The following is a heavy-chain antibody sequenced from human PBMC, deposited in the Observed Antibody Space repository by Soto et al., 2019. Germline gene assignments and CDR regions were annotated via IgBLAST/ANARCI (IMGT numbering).Heavy chain of an antibody. CDR2: IYWNDDK. J-gene: IGHJ1*01. V-gene: IGHV2-5*01. CDR1: GFSLSTSGVG. D-gene: IGHD1-1*01. CDR3: AHADEGYSFFSLTAQYFQY. Sequence: SGPTLVNPTQTLTLTCPFSGFSLSTSGVGVGWIRQPPGKALEWLALIYWNDDKRYSPSLKSRLTITKDTSKNQVVLTMTNMDPVDTATYYCAHADEGYSFFSLTAQYFQYWGQGILVTVS.